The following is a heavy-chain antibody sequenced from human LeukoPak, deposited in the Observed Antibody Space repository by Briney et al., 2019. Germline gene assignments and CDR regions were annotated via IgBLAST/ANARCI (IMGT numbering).Heavy chain of an antibody. CDR1: GGSISSYY. CDR3: ASSPGPHAFDI. V-gene: IGHV4-59*01. J-gene: IGHJ3*02. Sequence: PSETLSLTCTVSGGSISSYYWSWIRQPSGKGLEWIGYIYYSGSTNYNPSPKSRVTISVDTSKNQFSLKLSSVTAADTAVYYCASSPGPHAFDIWGQGTMVTVSS. CDR2: IYYSGST.